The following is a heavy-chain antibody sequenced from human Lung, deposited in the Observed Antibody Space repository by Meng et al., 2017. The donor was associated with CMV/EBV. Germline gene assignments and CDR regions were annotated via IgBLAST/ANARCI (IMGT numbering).Heavy chain of an antibody. CDR2: ISSSSSYI. CDR3: ARCQLAEDYYGMDV. CDR1: GFTFSSYS. V-gene: IGHV3-21*01. D-gene: IGHD2-2*01. J-gene: IGHJ6*02. Sequence: GESPKISCEASGFTFSSYSMNWVRQAPGKGLDWVSSISSSSSYIYYADSVKGRFTISRDNDKNSLYLQMNSLRAEDTAVYYCARCQLAEDYYGMDVWGQGXTVTVSS.